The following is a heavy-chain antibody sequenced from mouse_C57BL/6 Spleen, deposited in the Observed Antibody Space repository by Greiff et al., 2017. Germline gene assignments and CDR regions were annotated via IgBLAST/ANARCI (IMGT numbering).Heavy chain of an antibody. V-gene: IGHV1-59*01. D-gene: IGHD2-1*01. J-gene: IGHJ3*01. CDR1: GYTFTSYW. CDR3: ARGDGNYVAWFAY. CDR2: IDPSDSYT. Sequence: VQLQQPGAELVRPGTSVKLSCKASGYTFTSYWMHWVKQRPGQGLEWIGVIDPSDSYTNYNQKFKGKATLTVDTSSSTAYMQLSSLTSEDSAVYYCARGDGNYVAWFAYWGQGTLVTVSA.